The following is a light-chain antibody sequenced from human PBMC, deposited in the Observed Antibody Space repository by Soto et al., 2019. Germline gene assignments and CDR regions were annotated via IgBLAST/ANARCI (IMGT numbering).Light chain of an antibody. Sequence: QPVLTQPSALSASPGASASLTCTLRSGINVATYRIYWYQQKPGSPPLYLLSYMSDSDNHHGSGAPSRFSGSKDASANAGILRISGLQSEDEADYYCLIWCSSAYIFGTGTKVTV. V-gene: IGLV5-45*03. CDR1: SGINVATYR. CDR2: YMSDSDN. CDR3: LIWCSSAYI. J-gene: IGLJ1*01.